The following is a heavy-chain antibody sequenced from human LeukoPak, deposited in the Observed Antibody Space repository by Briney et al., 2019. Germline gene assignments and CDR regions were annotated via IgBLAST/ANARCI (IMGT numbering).Heavy chain of an antibody. CDR3: ARLSLVRGVRGAFDL. Sequence: PSETLSLTCSVSGGSISNYFWTWIRQPPGKGLEWIGYIYSSGSTYYNPSLKSRVSISVDTSKNQFSLKLRSVTAADTAVYYCARLSLVRGVRGAFDLWGQGTLVTVSA. V-gene: IGHV4-4*08. D-gene: IGHD3-10*01. J-gene: IGHJ3*01. CDR2: IYSSGST. CDR1: GGSISNYF.